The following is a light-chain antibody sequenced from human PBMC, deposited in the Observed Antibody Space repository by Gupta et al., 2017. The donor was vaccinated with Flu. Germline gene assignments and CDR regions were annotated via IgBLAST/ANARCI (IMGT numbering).Light chain of an antibody. V-gene: IGLV3-21*02. J-gene: IGLJ1*01. CDR2: DDS. CDR3: QVWISSSDHYV. CDR1: NLETKN. Sequence: GQTARITCGGDNLETKNVHWYQQKPGQAPVLFVYDDSDRPSGIPERFSGSKSGNTATLTISRVEAGDEADYYCQVWISSSDHYVFGSGTKVTVL.